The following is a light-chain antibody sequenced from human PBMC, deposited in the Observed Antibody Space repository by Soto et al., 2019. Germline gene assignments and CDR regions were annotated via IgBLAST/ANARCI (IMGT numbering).Light chain of an antibody. Sequence: DIQMTQSPSSLSASVRVRVTITCRASQSISSYLNWYQQKPGKAPKLLIYAASSLQSGVPSRFSGSGSGTDFTLTISSLQPEDFATYYCQQSYSTPSITFGQGTRLEIK. CDR2: AAS. CDR1: QSISSY. V-gene: IGKV1-39*01. CDR3: QQSYSTPSIT. J-gene: IGKJ5*01.